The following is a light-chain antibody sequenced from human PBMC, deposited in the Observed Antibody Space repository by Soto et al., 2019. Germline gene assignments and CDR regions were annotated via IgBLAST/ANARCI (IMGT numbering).Light chain of an antibody. J-gene: IGKJ1*01. CDR3: QQYCSSPWT. CDR1: QSVLYSSSNKNY. V-gene: IGKV4-1*01. Sequence: DSVMTQSPDSLAVSLGERATINCRSSQSVLYSSSNKNYLAWYQQKPGQPPKLLIYWASTRESGVPDRFSGSGSGTDFTLTISRLQAEDVAVYYCQQYCSSPWTFGQGTKVEIK. CDR2: WAS.